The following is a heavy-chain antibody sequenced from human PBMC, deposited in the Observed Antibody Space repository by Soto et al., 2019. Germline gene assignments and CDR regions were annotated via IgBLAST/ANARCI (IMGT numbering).Heavy chain of an antibody. CDR2: IYHSGST. D-gene: IGHD5-12*01. CDR3: AAGGGLPRYY. J-gene: IGHJ4*02. V-gene: IGHV4-30-2*01. Sequence: QLQLQESGSGLVKPSQTLSLTCAVSGGSISSGGYSWSWIRQPPGKGLEWIGYIYHSGSTYYNPSRKIRVTRSVDRSKNQCSLKLSSVTAADTAVYYCAAGGGLPRYYWGQGTLVTVSS. CDR1: GGSISSGGYS.